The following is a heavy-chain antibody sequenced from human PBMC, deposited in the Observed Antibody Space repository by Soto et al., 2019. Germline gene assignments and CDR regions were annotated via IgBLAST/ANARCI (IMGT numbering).Heavy chain of an antibody. CDR3: AREGPAPYYYYGMDV. J-gene: IGHJ6*02. CDR2: ISGYNGNT. CDR1: GYSFTTYG. V-gene: IGHV1-18*01. Sequence: QVQLVQSGGEVKKPGASVKVSCKTSGYSFTTYGISWVRQAPGQGLEWMGWISGYNGNTHYAQKFQGRVSMTTDTSTSTAYMVLRSLRSDNTAVYYCAREGPAPYYYYGMDVWGQGTTVPVSS.